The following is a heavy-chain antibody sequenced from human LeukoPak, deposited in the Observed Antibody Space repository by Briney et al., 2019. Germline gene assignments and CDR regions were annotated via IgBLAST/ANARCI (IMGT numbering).Heavy chain of an antibody. CDR3: TTVVRRQLWLIAEIDY. CDR2: IKSKTDGGTT. J-gene: IGHJ4*02. CDR1: GYSISSGYY. Sequence: ETLSLTCTVSGYSISSGYYWGWIRQPPGKGLEWVGRIKSKTDGGTTDYAAPVKGRFTISRDDSKNTLYLQMNSLKTEDTAVYYCTTVVRRQLWLIAEIDYWGQGTLVTVSS. V-gene: IGHV3-15*01. D-gene: IGHD5-18*01.